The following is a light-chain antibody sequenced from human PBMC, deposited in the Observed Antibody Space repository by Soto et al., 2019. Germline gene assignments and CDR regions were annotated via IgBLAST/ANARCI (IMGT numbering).Light chain of an antibody. CDR2: DAS. J-gene: IGKJ5*01. Sequence: DIQMTQSPSSLSASLGDRVTITCRAGQKIRYYLNWYQQKTGQAPKLLIYDASQLETGVTSRFSGSASGTEFTFTINSLQPEDIGTYYCQHYNSLPITFGQGTRLEIK. CDR1: QKIRYY. CDR3: QHYNSLPIT. V-gene: IGKV1-33*01.